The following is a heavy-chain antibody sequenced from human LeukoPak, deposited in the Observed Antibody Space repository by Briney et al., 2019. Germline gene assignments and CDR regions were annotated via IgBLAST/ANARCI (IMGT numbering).Heavy chain of an antibody. CDR1: GFTFSTYA. CDR2: ISGSGGST. J-gene: IGHJ3*02. V-gene: IGHV3-23*01. CDR3: AREASYYDRAFDI. D-gene: IGHD3-22*01. Sequence: GGSLRLSRAASGFTFSTYAMSWVRQAPGKGLEWVSAISGSGGSTYYADSVKGRFTISRDNSKNTLYLQMNSLGAEDTAVYYCAREASYYDRAFDIWGQGTMVTVSS.